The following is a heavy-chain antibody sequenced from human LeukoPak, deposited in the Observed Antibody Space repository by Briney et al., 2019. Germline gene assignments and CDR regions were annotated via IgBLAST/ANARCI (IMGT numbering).Heavy chain of an antibody. CDR2: ITHGGST. V-gene: IGHV4-34*01. J-gene: IGHJ6*02. CDR3: ARCGRWPLQNYYYYGMDV. Sequence: SETLSLTCAVYGGSFTGYYWTWIRQPPGKGLEWIGEITHGGSTNYNPSLKSRVTISIDTSKNQFSLRLTSVTAADTAVYYCARCGRWPLQNYYYYGMDVWGQGTTVTVSS. CDR1: GGSFTGYY. D-gene: IGHD4-23*01.